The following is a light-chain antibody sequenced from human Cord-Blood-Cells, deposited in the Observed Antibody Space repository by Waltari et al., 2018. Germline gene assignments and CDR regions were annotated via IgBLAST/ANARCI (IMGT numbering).Light chain of an antibody. J-gene: IGLJ3*02. CDR3: QAWDSSTWV. Sequence: QSALTQPASVSGSPGQSITISCTGTSRDAGGYNYVSWYQQQPGKAPKLMIYDVSKRPSGVSNRFSGSKSGNTASLTISGLQAEDEADYYCQAWDSSTWVFGGGTKLTVL. CDR1: SRDAGGYNY. CDR2: DVS. V-gene: IGLV2-14*01.